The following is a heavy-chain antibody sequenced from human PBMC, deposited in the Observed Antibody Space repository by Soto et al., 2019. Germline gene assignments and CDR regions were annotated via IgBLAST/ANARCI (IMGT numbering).Heavy chain of an antibody. CDR1: GFTFSSYA. V-gene: IGHV3-23*01. CDR2: ISGSGGST. D-gene: IGHD5-12*01. J-gene: IGHJ4*02. Sequence: GGSLRLSCAASGFTFSSYAMSWVRQAPGKGLDWVSAISGSGGSTYYADSVKGRFTISGDNSKNTLYLQMNSLRAEDTAVYYCAKQNGGWLRSVDYWGQGTLVTVSS. CDR3: AKQNGGWLRSVDY.